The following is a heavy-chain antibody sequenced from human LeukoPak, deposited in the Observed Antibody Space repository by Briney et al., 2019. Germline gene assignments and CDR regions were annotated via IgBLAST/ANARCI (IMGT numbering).Heavy chain of an antibody. CDR3: AREPSQGAFDI. J-gene: IGHJ3*02. CDR2: ISSSGSTI. Sequence: PGGSLRLSCAASGFTFSIYSMSWVRQAPRKGLEWVSYISSSGSTIYYADSVKGRFTISRDNARNSVYLQMNSLGAEDTAVYYCAREPSQGAFDIWGQGTMVTVSS. CDR1: GFTFSIYS. V-gene: IGHV3-48*01.